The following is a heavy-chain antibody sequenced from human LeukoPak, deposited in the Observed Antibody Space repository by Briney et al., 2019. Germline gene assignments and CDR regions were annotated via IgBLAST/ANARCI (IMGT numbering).Heavy chain of an antibody. CDR1: EYSSATYW. V-gene: IGHV5-51*01. J-gene: IGHJ4*02. D-gene: IGHD1-26*01. CDR2: IHPSDSDT. CDR3: ARPLQGIVGATGFDY. Sequence: GESLKISCQGSEYSSATYWIAWLRQMPGKGLEWMGIIHPSDSDTRYSPSFQGQVTISADKSIKTAYLQWSSLKASDTAMYYCARPLQGIVGATGFDYWGQGTLVTVSS.